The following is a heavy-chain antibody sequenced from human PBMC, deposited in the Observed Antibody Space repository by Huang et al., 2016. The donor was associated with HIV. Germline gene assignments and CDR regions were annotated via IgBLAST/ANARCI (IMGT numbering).Heavy chain of an antibody. D-gene: IGHD6-19*01. CDR3: VRDQGRLAVGGIDNWFDP. Sequence: QVRLQESGPGLVKPSETLSLSCTVSGDSVRSHSWGWIRHPPGKGLEWIGTVYDSGTTKYNPRLKSRITISVDTSKNGFSLNITSVSAADTAMYFCVRDQGRLAVGGIDNWFDPWGQGALVTVSS. V-gene: IGHV4-59*02. CDR2: VYDSGTT. CDR1: GDSVRSHS. J-gene: IGHJ5*02.